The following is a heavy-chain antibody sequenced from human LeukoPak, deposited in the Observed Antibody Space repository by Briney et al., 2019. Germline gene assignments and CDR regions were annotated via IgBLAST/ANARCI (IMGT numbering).Heavy chain of an antibody. CDR3: AREVGDYDSSGYSYYFDY. Sequence: ASVKVSCKASGYTFTSYYMHWVRQAPGQGLEWMGIINPSGGSTSYAQKFQGRVTMTRDTSTSTVYMELSSLRSEDTAVYYCAREVGDYDSSGYSYYFDYWGQGTLVTVSS. CDR1: GYTFTSYY. J-gene: IGHJ4*02. V-gene: IGHV1-46*01. CDR2: INPSGGST. D-gene: IGHD3-22*01.